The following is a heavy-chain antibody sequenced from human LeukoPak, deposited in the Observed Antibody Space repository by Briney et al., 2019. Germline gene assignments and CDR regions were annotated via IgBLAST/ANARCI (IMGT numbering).Heavy chain of an antibody. CDR1: GDTFGTFS. D-gene: IGHD3-3*01. Sequence: ASVKVSCKASGDTFGTFSFNWVRQAPSEGLEWLGGLTPLAGAPNYAQKFQGRLTISADKSTSTVYMELSRLTSEDTAVYFCAKFWSGYYTDWGQGTLVSVSS. CDR3: AKFWSGYYTD. J-gene: IGHJ4*02. CDR2: LTPLAGAP. V-gene: IGHV1-69*06.